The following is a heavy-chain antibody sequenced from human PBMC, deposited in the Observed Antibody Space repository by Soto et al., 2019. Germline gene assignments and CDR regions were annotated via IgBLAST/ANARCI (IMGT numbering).Heavy chain of an antibody. V-gene: IGHV1-69*01. CDR2: IIPMFGTA. CDR3: ARGWGHDTSDYYYAY. Sequence: QVQLVQSGAEVRKPGSSVKVSCKASGGTFSRYAVSWVRQAPGQGLEWMGGIIPMFGTANYAQKFKGRVTITADESTSTAYMELRSLGSEDTALYYCARGWGHDTSDYYYAYWGQGTLITVSS. CDR1: GGTFSRYA. D-gene: IGHD3-22*01. J-gene: IGHJ4*02.